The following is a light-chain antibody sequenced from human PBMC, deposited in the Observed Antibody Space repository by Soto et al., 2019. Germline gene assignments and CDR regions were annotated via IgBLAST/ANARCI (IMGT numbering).Light chain of an antibody. CDR3: AAWDDSLSVP. CDR2: RNN. V-gene: IGLV1-47*01. J-gene: IGLJ1*01. CDR1: SSNIGSNY. Sequence: QSVLTQPPSASGTPGQRVTISCSGSSSNIGSNYVYWYQQLPGTAPKLLIYRNNQRPSGVPDRFSGSKSSTSASLAISGLRSEDEADYYCAAWDDSLSVPFGTGTKLTVL.